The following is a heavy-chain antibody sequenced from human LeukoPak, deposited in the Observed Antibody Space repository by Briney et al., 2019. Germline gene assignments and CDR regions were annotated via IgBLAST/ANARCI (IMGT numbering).Heavy chain of an antibody. J-gene: IGHJ3*02. CDR3: ARDGDWGAFDI. CDR2: INHSGST. V-gene: IGHV4-34*01. D-gene: IGHD4-17*01. Sequence: PSETLSLTCAVYGGSFSGYYWSWIRQPPGKGLEWIGEINHSGSTNYNPSLKSRVTISVDTSKNQFSLKLSSVTAADTAVYYCARDGDWGAFDIWGQGTMVTVSS. CDR1: GGSFSGYY.